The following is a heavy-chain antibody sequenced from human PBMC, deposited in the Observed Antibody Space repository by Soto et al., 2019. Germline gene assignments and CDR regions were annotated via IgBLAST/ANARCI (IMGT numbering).Heavy chain of an antibody. D-gene: IGHD2-2*01. V-gene: IGHV3-53*02. Sequence: DVQLVETRGGLIQPGGTLRLSCAAAGFSVSNDYMNWVRQDPGKGLEWVSVIYRGGSTYYADSVRGRFTISRDNSENTLFLQMNSLRADDTAVYYCARATELNALDIWGQGTMVTVSS. CDR3: ARATELNALDI. J-gene: IGHJ3*02. CDR1: GFSVSNDY. CDR2: IYRGGST.